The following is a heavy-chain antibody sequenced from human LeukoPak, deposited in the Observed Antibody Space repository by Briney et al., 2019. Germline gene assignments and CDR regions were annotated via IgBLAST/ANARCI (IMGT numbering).Heavy chain of an antibody. Sequence: SETLSLTCTVSGGSISSYYWSWIRQPPGKGLEWIGEINHSGSTNYNPSLKSRVTISVDTSKNQFSLKLSSVTAADTAVYYCARGWVGSGYDFDYWGQGTLVTVSS. V-gene: IGHV4-34*01. D-gene: IGHD5-12*01. CDR3: ARGWVGSGYDFDY. CDR1: GGSISSYY. CDR2: INHSGST. J-gene: IGHJ4*02.